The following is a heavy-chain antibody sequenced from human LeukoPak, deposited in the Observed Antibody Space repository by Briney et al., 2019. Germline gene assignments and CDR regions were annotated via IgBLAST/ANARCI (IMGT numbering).Heavy chain of an antibody. CDR1: GYTFTGYY. CDR2: INPNSGGT. D-gene: IGHD6-19*01. J-gene: IGHJ6*03. V-gene: IGHV1-2*02. CDR3: AREAVAGHYYYYYMDV. Sequence: ASVKVSCKASGYTFTGYYMHWVRQAPGQGLEWMGWINPNSGGTNYAQKFQGRVTMTRDTSISTACMELSRLRSDDTAVYYCAREAVAGHYYYYYMDVWGKGTTVTVSS.